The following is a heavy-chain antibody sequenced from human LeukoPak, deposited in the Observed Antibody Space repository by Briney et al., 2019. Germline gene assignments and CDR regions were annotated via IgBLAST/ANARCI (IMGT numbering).Heavy chain of an antibody. J-gene: IGHJ3*02. CDR2: ISHDGSQK. D-gene: IGHD6-19*01. CDR1: GFTFSHSA. Sequence: GGSLRLSCTASGFTFSHSALHWVRQAPGKGLEWVAVISHDGSQKYFADSVQGRFTISRDNSKNILFVQMNSLRAEDTAVYYCAKGDSSGWGYDAFDIWGQGTMVTVSS. CDR3: AKGDSSGWGYDAFDI. V-gene: IGHV3-30*04.